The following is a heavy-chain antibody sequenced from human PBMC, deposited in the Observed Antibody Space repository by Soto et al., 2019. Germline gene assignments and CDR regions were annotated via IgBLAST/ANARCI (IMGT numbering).Heavy chain of an antibody. V-gene: IGHV4-30-4*01. CDR3: ARDNILGILYGGMDV. Sequence: SETLSLTCTVSGGSISSGDHYWSWIRQPPGKGLEWIGYIYYSGSTYYNPSLKSRVTISVDTSKNQFSLKLSSVTAADTAVYYCARDNILGILYGGMDVWGQGTTVTVSS. J-gene: IGHJ6*02. CDR2: IYYSGST. D-gene: IGHD3-3*01. CDR1: GGSISSGDHY.